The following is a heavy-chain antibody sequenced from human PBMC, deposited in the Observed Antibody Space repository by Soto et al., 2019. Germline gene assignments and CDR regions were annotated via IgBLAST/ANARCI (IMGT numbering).Heavy chain of an antibody. Sequence: SVKVSCKASGGTFSSYAISWVRQAPGQGLEWMGGIIPIFGTANYAQKFQGRVTITADKSTSTAYMELSSLRSEDTAVYYCAKLPYGWATIFWFDPWGQGTLVTVSS. CDR2: IIPIFGTA. V-gene: IGHV1-69*06. CDR3: AKLPYGWATIFWFDP. J-gene: IGHJ5*02. CDR1: GGTFSSYA. D-gene: IGHD5-12*01.